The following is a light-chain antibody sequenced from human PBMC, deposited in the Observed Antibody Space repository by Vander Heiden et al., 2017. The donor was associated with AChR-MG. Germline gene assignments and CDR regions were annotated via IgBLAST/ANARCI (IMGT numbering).Light chain of an antibody. CDR2: RNN. V-gene: IGLV1-47*01. J-gene: IGLJ3*02. CDR1: SSNLGSNY. Sequence: QSVLTQPPSASGTPGQRVTIPCSGSSSNLGSNYVYWYQQLPGTAPKRLIYRNNQRPSGVPDRFSGSKSGTSASLAISGLRSEDEADYYCAAWDDSLSGPRVFGGGTKLTVL. CDR3: AAWDDSLSGPRV.